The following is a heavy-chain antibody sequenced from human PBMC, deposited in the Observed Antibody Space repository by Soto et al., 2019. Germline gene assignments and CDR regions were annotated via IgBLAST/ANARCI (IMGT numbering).Heavy chain of an antibody. CDR2: MNPGSGDT. CDR1: GYAFTNND. J-gene: IGHJ5*02. Sequence: ASVKVSCKASGYAFTNNDVTWVRQATGQGLEWMGWMNPGSGDTGYAQKFQGRVTMTRNISIATAYMELSSLRSEDTAIYYCARMASFGSLNWFDPWGQGTLVTVSS. D-gene: IGHD5-18*01. CDR3: ARMASFGSLNWFDP. V-gene: IGHV1-8*01.